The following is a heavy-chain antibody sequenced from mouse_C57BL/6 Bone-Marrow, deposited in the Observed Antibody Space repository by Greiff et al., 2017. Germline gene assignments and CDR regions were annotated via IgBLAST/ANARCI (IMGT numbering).Heavy chain of an antibody. Sequence: VQLQQPGAELVRPGASVKLSCKASGYTFTSYWMHWVKQRPGRGLEWIGRIDPSDSYTNYTQKVKGKFTLTVDKSSSKVFMQLSSLTSEDSAVYYCARLSDYDVEVWLAYWGQGTLVTVSA. J-gene: IGHJ3*01. V-gene: IGHV1-69*01. CDR1: GYTFTSYW. D-gene: IGHD2-4*01. CDR3: ARLSDYDVEVWLAY. CDR2: IDPSDSYT.